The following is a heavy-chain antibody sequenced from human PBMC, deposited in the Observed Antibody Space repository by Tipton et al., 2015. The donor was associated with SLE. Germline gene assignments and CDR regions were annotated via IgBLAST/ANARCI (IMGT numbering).Heavy chain of an antibody. CDR1: GFTFSSYW. V-gene: IGHV3-74*01. J-gene: IGHJ4*02. CDR3: ARDRRYCGGDCYSLDY. CDR2: INSDGSST. Sequence: SLRLSRAASGFTFSSYWMHWVRQAPGKGLVWVSRINSDGSSTSYADSVKGRFTISRDNAKNTLYLQMNSLRAEDTAVYYCARDRRYCGGDCYSLDYWGQGTLVTVSS. D-gene: IGHD2-21*01.